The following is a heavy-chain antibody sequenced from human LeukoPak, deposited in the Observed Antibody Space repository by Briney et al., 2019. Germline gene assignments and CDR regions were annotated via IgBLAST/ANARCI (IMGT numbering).Heavy chain of an antibody. D-gene: IGHD6-19*01. Sequence: GGSLRLSCAASGFTFSSYVMRWVRQAPGKGLEWVAVISYDGSNKYLANSVKGRFTISRENSKNTLYMQMNSLRAEDTAVYYCAKDSGIAVAGTLRAFDIWGQGKIVTVSS. V-gene: IGHV3-30*18. J-gene: IGHJ3*02. CDR1: GFTFSSYV. CDR2: ISYDGSNK. CDR3: AKDSGIAVAGTLRAFDI.